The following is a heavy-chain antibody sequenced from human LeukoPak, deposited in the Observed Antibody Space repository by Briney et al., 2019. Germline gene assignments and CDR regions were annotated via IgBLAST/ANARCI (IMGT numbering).Heavy chain of an antibody. CDR3: ARDRYYYGTHDFDY. J-gene: IGHJ4*02. CDR2: INSDGSST. D-gene: IGHD3-10*01. Sequence: GGSLRLSCAASGFTFSSYWMHWVRQAPGKGLVWVSRINSDGSSTSYADSVKGRFTISRDNAKNTLYLQMNSLRAEDTAVYCCARDRYYYGTHDFDYWGQGTLVTVSS. V-gene: IGHV3-74*01. CDR1: GFTFSSYW.